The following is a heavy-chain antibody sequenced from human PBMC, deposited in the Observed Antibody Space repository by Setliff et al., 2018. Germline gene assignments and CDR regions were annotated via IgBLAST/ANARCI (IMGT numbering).Heavy chain of an antibody. CDR2: INPNSGGT. CDR3: ARGRDFWSGYLVY. D-gene: IGHD3-3*01. V-gene: IGHV1-2*04. J-gene: IGHJ4*02. Sequence: GASVKVSCKASGYTFTGYYMHWVRQAPGQGLEWMGWINPNSGGTNYAQKFQGWVTMTRDTSISTAYMELSRLRSDDTAVYYCARGRDFWSGYLVYWGRERWSPSPQ. CDR1: GYTFTGYY.